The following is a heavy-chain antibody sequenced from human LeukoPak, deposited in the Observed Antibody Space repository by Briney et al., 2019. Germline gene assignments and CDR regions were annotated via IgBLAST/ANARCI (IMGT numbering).Heavy chain of an antibody. CDR2: IYPGDSDI. V-gene: IGHV5-51*01. CDR3: AKYYYDRSVGPFDY. CDR1: GYRFSDYW. D-gene: IGHD3-22*01. Sequence: GEPLKISCKGSGYRFSDYWIGWVRQMPGKGLEWMGIIYPGDSDIRYSPSFQGQVTFSADKSISTAYLQWSSLKASDTAMYYCAKYYYDRSVGPFDYWGQGTLVTVSS. J-gene: IGHJ4*02.